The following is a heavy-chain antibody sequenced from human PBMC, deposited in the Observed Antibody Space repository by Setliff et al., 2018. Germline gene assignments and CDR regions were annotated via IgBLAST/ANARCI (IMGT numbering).Heavy chain of an antibody. CDR3: AGTPARGTTWLSPFDY. D-gene: IGHD3-9*01. J-gene: IGHJ4*02. V-gene: IGHV4-4*07. CDR2: MYISGST. CDR1: GGSITESF. Sequence: SETLSLTCTVSGGSITESFWSWIRQPAGKGLEWIGRMYISGSTDYNPSLKSRVTISIDTSKNQISLKITSVTAADTALYSCAGTPARGTTWLSPFDYWGQGIQVTVSS.